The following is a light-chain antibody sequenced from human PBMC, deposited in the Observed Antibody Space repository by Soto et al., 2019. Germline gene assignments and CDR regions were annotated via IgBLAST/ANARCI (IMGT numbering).Light chain of an antibody. CDR1: SSDVGGYNH. V-gene: IGLV2-8*01. J-gene: IGLJ2*01. CDR3: SSYAGSINYVV. CDR2: EVI. Sequence: QSVLTQPPTASGSPGQSVTISCTGTSSDVGGYNHVSWYQQRPGKAPKLMIYEVIKRPSGVPDRFSGSKSGNTASLTVSGLQAEDEADYYCSSYAGSINYVVFGGGTKLTVL.